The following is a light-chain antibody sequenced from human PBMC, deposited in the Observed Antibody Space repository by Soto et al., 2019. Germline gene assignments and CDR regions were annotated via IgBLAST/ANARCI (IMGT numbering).Light chain of an antibody. J-gene: IGKJ1*01. CDR3: HQRQSWPRT. CDR1: RDINTR. Sequence: EIVLTQSPATLSSFPGDRVTLSCRASRDINTRLAWYQHRPGQAPRLLIYQTSIRAAGIPARFSASGSGTDFTLTISDVQPEDFALYYCHQRQSWPRTFGQGTKVDI. V-gene: IGKV3-11*01. CDR2: QTS.